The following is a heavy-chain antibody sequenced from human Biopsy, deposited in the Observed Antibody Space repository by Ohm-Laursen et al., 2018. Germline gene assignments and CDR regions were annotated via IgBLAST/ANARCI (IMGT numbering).Heavy chain of an antibody. V-gene: IGHV4-31*03. CDR1: GASIGSNDYY. J-gene: IGHJ6*02. Sequence: TLSLTCTVSGASIGSNDYYWTWIRQRPGKGLEWAGHISYSGSTYYNPSLKSRVTMSVDTSQNQFSLNLNSVTAADTAVYYCARDFRAGSGFLRSNNHYCGMDVWGPGTRVTVSS. CDR3: ARDFRAGSGFLRSNNHYCGMDV. D-gene: IGHD5-24*01. CDR2: ISYSGST.